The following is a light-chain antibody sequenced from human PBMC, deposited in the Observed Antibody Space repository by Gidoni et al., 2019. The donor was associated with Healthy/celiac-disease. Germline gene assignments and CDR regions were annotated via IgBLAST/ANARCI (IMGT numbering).Light chain of an antibody. Sequence: QSALTQPASVSGSPGQSITISCTGTSSDVGGYNYVSWYQQHPGKAPKLMIYEVSNRPSGVPNRFSGSKSGNTASLTISGLQAEDEADYYCSSYTSSSTPYAFGTGTKVTVL. V-gene: IGLV2-14*01. CDR2: EVS. CDR1: SSDVGGYNY. CDR3: SSYTSSSTPYA. J-gene: IGLJ1*01.